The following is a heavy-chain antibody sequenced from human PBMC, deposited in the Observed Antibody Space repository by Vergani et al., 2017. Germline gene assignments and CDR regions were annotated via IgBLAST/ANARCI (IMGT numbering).Heavy chain of an antibody. D-gene: IGHD4-11*01. CDR3: ARVNTETNVHLYYYYYMDV. CDR2: IDHTGRP. V-gene: IGHV4-34*01. CDR1: GGSFTSYH. Sequence: QVQLQQWGGGLLKPSETLSLTCVVNGGSFTSYHWTWIRQSPGEGLEWVGDIDHTGRPDDNPSLKSRLTMSVDKSRNQFSMTLNSVIATYTAIYFCARVNTETNVHLYYYYYMDVWGQGTAVTVS. J-gene: IGHJ6*03.